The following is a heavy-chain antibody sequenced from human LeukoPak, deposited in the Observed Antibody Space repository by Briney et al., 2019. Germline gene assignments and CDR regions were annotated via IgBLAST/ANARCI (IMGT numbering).Heavy chain of an antibody. J-gene: IGHJ6*02. D-gene: IGHD2-21*02. CDR1: GFSFSSYG. V-gene: IGHV3-33*01. Sequence: GGSLRLSCAASGFSFSSYGMHWVRQAPGKGLEWVAVIWYDGSKKYYADSVKGRFTISRDNSKNTLYLQMNSLRAEDTAVYYCARAYCGGDCYSDYYYGMDVWGQGTTVTVSS. CDR2: IWYDGSKK. CDR3: ARAYCGGDCYSDYYYGMDV.